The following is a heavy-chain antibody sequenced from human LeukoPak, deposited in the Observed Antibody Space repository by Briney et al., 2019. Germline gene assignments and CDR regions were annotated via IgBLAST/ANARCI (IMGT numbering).Heavy chain of an antibody. CDR3: AKEYYDSSGYQLYDY. CDR1: GFSFSIYS. Sequence: GGSLRLSCAASGFSFSIYSMNWVRQAPGKGLEWVSSVSSSSTSIYYADSLKGRFTISRDNAKNTLYLQMNSLRAEDTAVYYCAKEYYDSSGYQLYDYWGQGTLVTVSS. D-gene: IGHD3-22*01. V-gene: IGHV3-21*04. CDR2: VSSSSTSI. J-gene: IGHJ4*02.